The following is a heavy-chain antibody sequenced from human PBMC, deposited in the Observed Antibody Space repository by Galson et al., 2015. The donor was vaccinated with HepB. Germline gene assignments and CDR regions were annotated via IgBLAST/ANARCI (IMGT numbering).Heavy chain of an antibody. CDR1: GFTFSSYA. D-gene: IGHD6-19*01. J-gene: IGHJ4*02. CDR3: ASIMEWLVLGGPFDY. V-gene: IGHV3-30-3*01. Sequence: SLRLSCAASGFTFSSYAMHWVRQAPGKGLEWVAVISYDGSNKYYADSVKGRFTISRDNSKNTLYLQMNSLRAEDTAVYYCASIMEWLVLGGPFDYWGQGTLVTVSS. CDR2: ISYDGSNK.